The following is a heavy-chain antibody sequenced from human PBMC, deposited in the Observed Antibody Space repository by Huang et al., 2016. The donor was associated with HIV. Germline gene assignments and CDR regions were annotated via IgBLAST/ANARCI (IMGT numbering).Heavy chain of an antibody. Sequence: QVQLVESGGGVVQPGRSLRISCAASGFTFSSYGMHWVRQALGKGLEWVAVISYDGKTKYYADSVKGRFSISRDNSKTTVYLQLNSLRVEDTAVYYCAKGGSAAAVLDFWGQGTLVTVSS. CDR3: AKGGSAAAVLDF. D-gene: IGHD6-13*01. CDR2: ISYDGKTK. V-gene: IGHV3-30*18. J-gene: IGHJ4*02. CDR1: GFTFSSYG.